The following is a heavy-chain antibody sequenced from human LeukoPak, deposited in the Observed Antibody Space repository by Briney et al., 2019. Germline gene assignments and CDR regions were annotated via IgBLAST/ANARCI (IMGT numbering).Heavy chain of an antibody. CDR2: ISYDGSNK. D-gene: IGHD3-10*01. CDR1: GFTFSSYA. J-gene: IGHJ6*02. V-gene: IGHV3-30-3*01. CDR3: ARDLRSITMVRGGWMDV. Sequence: GGSLRLSCAASGFTFSSYAMHWVRQAPGKGLEWVAVISYDGSNKYYADSVKGRFTISRDNSKNTLYLQMNSLRAEDTAVYYCARDLRSITMVRGGWMDVWGQGTTVTVSS.